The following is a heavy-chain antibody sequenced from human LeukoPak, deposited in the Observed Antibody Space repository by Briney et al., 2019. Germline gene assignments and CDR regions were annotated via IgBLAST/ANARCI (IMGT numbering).Heavy chain of an antibody. V-gene: IGHV4-30-2*01. J-gene: IGHJ4*02. CDR2: IYHSGST. CDR1: GGSISSGGYS. CDR3: ARAGYSGSYNYFDY. D-gene: IGHD1-26*01. Sequence: SETLSLTCAVSGGSISSGGYSWSWIRQPPGKGLEWIGYIYHSGSTYYNPSLKGRVTISVDRSKNQFSLKLSSVTAADTAVYYCARAGYSGSYNYFDYWGQGTLVTVSS.